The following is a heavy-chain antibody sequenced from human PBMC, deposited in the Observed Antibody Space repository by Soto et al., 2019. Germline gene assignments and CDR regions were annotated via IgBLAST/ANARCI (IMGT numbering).Heavy chain of an antibody. D-gene: IGHD3-10*01. CDR1: GVPITSNAYY. J-gene: IGHJ5*01. CDR3: ASLLMVRGGARLDS. CDR2: IYYDGTT. Sequence: QVQLQESGPGLVQPSQTLSLTCSVSGVPITSNAYYWSWVRQLPGKGLEWIGHIYYDGTTYYTPSLTSRPTMSVDTSTSHFSLTLSSVTAADTAVYYCASLLMVRGGARLDSWGQGILVTVSS. V-gene: IGHV4-31*03.